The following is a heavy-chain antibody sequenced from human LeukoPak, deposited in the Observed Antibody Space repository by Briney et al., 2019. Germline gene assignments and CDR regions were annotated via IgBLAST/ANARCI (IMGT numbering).Heavy chain of an antibody. CDR1: GGSFSGYY. Sequence: PSEALSLTCAVYGGSFSGYYWSWIRQPPGKGLEWIGYIYTSGSTNYNPSLKSRVTISVDTSKNQFSLKLSSVTAADTAVYYCARHREGIAAAMSWFDPWGQGTLVTVSS. J-gene: IGHJ5*02. D-gene: IGHD6-13*01. CDR3: ARHREGIAAAMSWFDP. CDR2: IYTSGST. V-gene: IGHV4-4*09.